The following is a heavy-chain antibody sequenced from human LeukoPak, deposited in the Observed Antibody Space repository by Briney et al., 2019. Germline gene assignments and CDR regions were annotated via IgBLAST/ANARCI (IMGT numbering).Heavy chain of an antibody. J-gene: IGHJ5*02. D-gene: IGHD2-2*02. CDR3: ARGGRCSSTSCYTTHWFDP. V-gene: IGHV1-69*13. CDR2: IIPIFGTA. Sequence: SVKVSCRASGGTFSSYAISWVRQAPGQGLEWMGGIIPIFGTANYAQKFQGRVTITADESTSTAYMELSSLRSEDTAVYYCARGGRCSSTSCYTTHWFDPWGQGTLVTVSS. CDR1: GGTFSSYA.